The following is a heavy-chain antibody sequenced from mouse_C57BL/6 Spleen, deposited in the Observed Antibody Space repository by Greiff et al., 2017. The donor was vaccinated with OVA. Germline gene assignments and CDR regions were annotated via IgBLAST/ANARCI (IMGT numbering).Heavy chain of an antibody. Sequence: EVMLVESGAELVRPGASVKLSCTASGFNIKDDYMHWVKQRPEQGLEWIGWIDPENGDTEYASKFQGTATITADTSSNTAYLLLSSLTSEDTAVYYCTLYGQGDAMDYWGQGTSVTVSS. V-gene: IGHV14-4*01. CDR1: GFNIKDDY. CDR2: IDPENGDT. J-gene: IGHJ4*01. CDR3: TLYGQGDAMDY. D-gene: IGHD1-1*02.